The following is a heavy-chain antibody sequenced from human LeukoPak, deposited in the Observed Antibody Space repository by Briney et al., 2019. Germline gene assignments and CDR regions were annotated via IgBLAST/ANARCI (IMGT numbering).Heavy chain of an antibody. D-gene: IGHD2-8*01. J-gene: IGHJ3*02. V-gene: IGHV3-74*01. CDR3: ARSDNGLDI. Sequence: GGSLRLSCAASGFTLSNAWMHWVRQTPGKGLVWVSRISNDGSSLIYADTVKGRFTISRDNAKNTLYLQMNSLRAEDTAVYYCARSDNGLDIWGQGTMVTVSS. CDR1: GFTLSNAW. CDR2: ISNDGSSL.